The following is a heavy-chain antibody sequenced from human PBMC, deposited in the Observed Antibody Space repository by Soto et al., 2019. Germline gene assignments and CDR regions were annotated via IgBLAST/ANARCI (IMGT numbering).Heavy chain of an antibody. Sequence: SVKVSCKASGYTLSDYYLQWVRQAPGQGLEWMGWINPNSGDTNYAQKFQGRVTLTRDTSINTAYMELTSLKLDDTAVYYCAREGGGIAAAGAGDDSFDIWGQGTMVTVSS. CDR3: AREGGGIAAAGAGDDSFDI. V-gene: IGHV1-2*02. D-gene: IGHD6-13*01. CDR2: INPNSGDT. CDR1: GYTLSDYY. J-gene: IGHJ3*02.